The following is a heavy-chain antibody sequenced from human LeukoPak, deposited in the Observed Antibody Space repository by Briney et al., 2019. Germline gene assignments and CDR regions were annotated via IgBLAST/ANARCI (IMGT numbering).Heavy chain of an antibody. CDR2: IGDSGVPT. D-gene: IGHD3/OR15-3a*01. V-gene: IGHV3-23*01. Sequence: PGGSLRLFCAASQFPLTTYALSWVGQAPGRGLEWVSSIGDSGVPTYYADSVKGRFTISRDNSQNTLYLRMNSLGADDTAVYYCAKVATWTYFDSWGRGTLVTVSS. J-gene: IGHJ4*02. CDR1: QFPLTTYA. CDR3: AKVATWTYFDS.